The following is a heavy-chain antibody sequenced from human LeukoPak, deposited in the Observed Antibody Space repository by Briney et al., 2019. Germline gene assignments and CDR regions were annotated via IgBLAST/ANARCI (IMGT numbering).Heavy chain of an antibody. J-gene: IGHJ6*03. CDR3: ARSRLWFGGLLIVPYYMDV. D-gene: IGHD3-10*01. CDR1: GYTFTGYY. V-gene: IGHV1-2*02. Sequence: ASVKVSCKASGYTFTGYYMHWVRQAPGQGLEWMGWINPNSGGTNYAQKFQGRVTMTRDTSISTAYMELSRLRSDDTAVYYCARSRLWFGGLLIVPYYMDVWGKGTTVTISS. CDR2: INPNSGGT.